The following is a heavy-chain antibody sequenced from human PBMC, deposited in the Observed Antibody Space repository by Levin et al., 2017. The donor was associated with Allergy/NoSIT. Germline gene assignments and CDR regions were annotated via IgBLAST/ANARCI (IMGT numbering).Heavy chain of an antibody. CDR2: IWNDGSNE. CDR3: ATDAGASAFDI. V-gene: IGHV3-33*01. CDR1: GFTFSRYG. D-gene: IGHD3-10*01. J-gene: IGHJ3*02. Sequence: GGSLRLSCAASGFTFSRYGMHWVRQAPGKGLEWVAVIWNDGSNENYANSVKGRFTISRDNSKNTLYLQMNSLRAEDTAVYYCATDAGASAFDIWGQGTMVSVSS.